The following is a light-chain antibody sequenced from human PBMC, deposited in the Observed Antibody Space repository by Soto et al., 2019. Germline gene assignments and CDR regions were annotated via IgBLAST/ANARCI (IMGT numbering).Light chain of an antibody. CDR2: DAS. J-gene: IGKJ3*01. CDR3: QQFNSYPS. Sequence: IQLTQSPSSLSASVGDRVTITCRASQGISSELAWYQQKPGKAPKLLIYDASSLESGVPSRFSGSGSGTHFTLTISSLQPEDFATYYCQQFNSYPSFGPGTKVDIK. V-gene: IGKV1-13*02. CDR1: QGISSE.